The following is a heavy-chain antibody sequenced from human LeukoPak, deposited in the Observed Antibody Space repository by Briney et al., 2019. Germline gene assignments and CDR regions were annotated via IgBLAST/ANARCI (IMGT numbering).Heavy chain of an antibody. V-gene: IGHV3-53*05. CDR1: GFTFSSNY. J-gene: IGHJ6*03. D-gene: IGHD3-16*01. CDR2: IYSGVST. Sequence: GGSLRLSCAASGFTFSSNYMSWVRQAPEKGLEWVSVIYSGVSTYYADSVKGRFSISRDNSKNSLYLQMNSLRTEDTALYYCAKDGGYYYYMDVWGKGTTVTISS. CDR3: AKDGGYYYYMDV.